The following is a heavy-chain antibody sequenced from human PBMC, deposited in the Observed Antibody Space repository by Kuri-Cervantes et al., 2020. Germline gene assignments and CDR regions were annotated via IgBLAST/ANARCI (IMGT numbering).Heavy chain of an antibody. V-gene: IGHV3-48*01. J-gene: IGHJ6*03. Sequence: GESLKISCAASGFTFSSYSMNWVRQAPGKGLEWVSYISSSSTIYYADSVKGRFTISRDNAKNTLYLQMNSLRAEDTAVYYCAREYSSSWYGYYYMDVWGKGTTVTVSS. CDR1: GFTFSSYS. D-gene: IGHD6-13*01. CDR2: ISSSSTI. CDR3: AREYSSSWYGYYYMDV.